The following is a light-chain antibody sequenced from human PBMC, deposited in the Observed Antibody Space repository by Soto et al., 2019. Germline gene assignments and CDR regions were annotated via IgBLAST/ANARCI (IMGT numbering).Light chain of an antibody. J-gene: IGLJ1*01. CDR2: EVS. Sequence: QSVLTQPASVSWSPGQSITISCTGTSSDVGSYNYVSWYQQHPGKAPKLMIYEVSDRPSGISSRFSGSKSGNTASLTISGLQTEDEADYYCSSYTSSSTLFGTGTKSPS. CDR1: SSDVGSYNY. CDR3: SSYTSSSTL. V-gene: IGLV2-14*01.